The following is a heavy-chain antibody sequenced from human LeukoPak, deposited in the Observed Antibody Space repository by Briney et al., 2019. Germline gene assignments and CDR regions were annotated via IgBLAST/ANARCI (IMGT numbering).Heavy chain of an antibody. CDR2: INEDGSGK. D-gene: IGHD2-21*02. V-gene: IGHV3-7*01. CDR3: ARGTYCGGDCYFLPFDY. J-gene: IGHJ4*02. Sequence: GGSLRLSCAASGFTFSGYWMSWVRQAPGKGLEWVADINEDGSGKFYVDSVKGRFTVSRDNAKNSLYLQMNSLRAEDTAVYYCARGTYCGGDCYFLPFDYWGQGTLVTVSS. CDR1: GFTFSGYW.